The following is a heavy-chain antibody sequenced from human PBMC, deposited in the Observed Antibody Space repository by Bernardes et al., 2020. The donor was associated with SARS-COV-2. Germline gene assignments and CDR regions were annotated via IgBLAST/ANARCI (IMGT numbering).Heavy chain of an antibody. Sequence: GWSLRLSCAASGFTFDDYAMHWVRQAPGKGLEWVSLISWDGGSTYYADSVKGRFTISRDNSKNSLYLQMNSLRAEDTALYYCAKDGAAAGFYYGMDVWGQGTTVTVSS. J-gene: IGHJ6*02. CDR3: AKDGAAAGFYYGMDV. D-gene: IGHD6-13*01. CDR1: GFTFDDYA. V-gene: IGHV3-43D*04. CDR2: ISWDGGST.